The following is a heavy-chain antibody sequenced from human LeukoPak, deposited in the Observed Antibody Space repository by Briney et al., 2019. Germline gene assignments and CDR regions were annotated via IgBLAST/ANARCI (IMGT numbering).Heavy chain of an antibody. V-gene: IGHV3-7*03. D-gene: IGHD6-19*01. CDR1: GFTFNTYW. J-gene: IGHJ4*02. CDR3: TREFSSGWYDC. CDR2: MDQDGSTK. Sequence: GGSLRLSCVASGFTFNTYWMNWVRQAPGRGLEWVANMDQDGSTKQYVDSVKGRFTISRDNAKNSLHLQMNSLRAEDTAVYYCTREFSSGWYDCWGQGTLVTVSS.